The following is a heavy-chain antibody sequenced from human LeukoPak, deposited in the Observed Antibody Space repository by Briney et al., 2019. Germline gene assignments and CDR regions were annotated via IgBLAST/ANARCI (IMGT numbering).Heavy chain of an antibody. V-gene: IGHV3-23*01. CDR2: ISGSGDNT. D-gene: IGHD4-17*01. Sequence: GGSLRLSCAASRFTFSNYAMNWVRQAPGKGLERVSSISGSGDNTHYADSVKGRFTISRDNSKDMMYLQMNSLRADDTALYYCARDRYGDYSFDYWGQGVLVTVSS. CDR3: ARDRYGDYSFDY. CDR1: RFTFSNYA. J-gene: IGHJ4*02.